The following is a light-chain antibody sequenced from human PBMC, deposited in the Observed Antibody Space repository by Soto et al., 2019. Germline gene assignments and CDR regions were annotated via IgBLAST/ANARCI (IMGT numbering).Light chain of an antibody. V-gene: IGLV2-14*01. CDR1: SSDVGGYNY. Sequence: QSALTQPASVSGSPGQSITISCTGTSSDVGGYNYVSWHQQHPGKAPKLMIFEVSYRPSGVSDRFSGSTSGNTASLTISGLQADDEAVYYCSSNTRSSLYVFGTGTKLTVL. CDR2: EVS. J-gene: IGLJ1*01. CDR3: SSNTRSSLYV.